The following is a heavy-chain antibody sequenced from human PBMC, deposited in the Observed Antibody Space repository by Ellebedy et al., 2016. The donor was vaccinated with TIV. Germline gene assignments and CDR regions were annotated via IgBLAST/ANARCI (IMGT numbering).Heavy chain of an antibody. D-gene: IGHD2-21*02. J-gene: IGHJ4*02. CDR3: ARDGACGGDCYGYNY. Sequence: AASVKVSCKASGYSRSTYGFSWVRQAPGQGLEWMGWISVYTGKTNYAQKFQGRVTLTTDTSTGTAHMELRSLRSDDTAVYYCARDGACGGDCYGYNYWGQGSLVTVSS. CDR1: GYSRSTYG. V-gene: IGHV1-18*04. CDR2: ISVYTGKT.